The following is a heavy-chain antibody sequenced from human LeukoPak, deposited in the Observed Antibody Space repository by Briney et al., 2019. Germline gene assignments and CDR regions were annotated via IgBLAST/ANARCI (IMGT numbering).Heavy chain of an antibody. V-gene: IGHV3-20*04. CDR1: GFTFDDYG. CDR3: ARLHPPTYDSSGYYDAFDI. Sequence: GGSLRLSCAASGFTFDDYGMSWVRQAPGKGLEWISGINWNGGSTDYADSVKGRFTISRDNAKNSLYLQMNSLRAEDTALYYCARLHPPTYDSSGYYDAFDIWGQGTMVTVSS. J-gene: IGHJ3*02. CDR2: INWNGGST. D-gene: IGHD3-22*01.